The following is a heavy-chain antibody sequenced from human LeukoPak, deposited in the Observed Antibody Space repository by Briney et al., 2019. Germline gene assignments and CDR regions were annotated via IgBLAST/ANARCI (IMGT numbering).Heavy chain of an antibody. J-gene: IGHJ5*02. V-gene: IGHV3-21*01. Sequence: GGSLRLSCAASGFTFGDYSMNWVRQAPGKGLEWVSSISSSSSYIYYADSVKGRFTTSRDNAKNSLYLQMNSLRAEDTAVYYCARDKYSSSWSTWFDPWGQGTLVTVSS. D-gene: IGHD6-13*01. CDR3: ARDKYSSSWSTWFDP. CDR1: GFTFGDYS. CDR2: ISSSSSYI.